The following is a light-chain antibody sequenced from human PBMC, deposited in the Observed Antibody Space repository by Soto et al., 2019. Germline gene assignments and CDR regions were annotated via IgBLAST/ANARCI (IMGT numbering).Light chain of an antibody. J-gene: IGKJ1*01. Sequence: EIVMTQSPDTLSVSPGERATLSCRASQSVSSDLAWYQQKPGQAPRLLIYAASTGATGIPARLSGSGSGTESTLTISSLQSEDFAVYYCQQYNKWPQTFGQGTKV. CDR3: QQYNKWPQT. CDR1: QSVSSD. CDR2: AAS. V-gene: IGKV3D-15*01.